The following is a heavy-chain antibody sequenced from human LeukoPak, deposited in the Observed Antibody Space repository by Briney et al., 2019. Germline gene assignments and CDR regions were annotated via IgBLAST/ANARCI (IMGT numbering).Heavy chain of an antibody. Sequence: SETLSLTCTVSGGSISSYYWSWIRQPPGKGLEWLGYIYYTGNSNYNPSLESRVTMLLDTSTNQFSLRLSSVTAADTAVYYCARRYTNSWFFDYWGQGALVTVSS. J-gene: IGHJ4*02. CDR2: IYYTGNS. D-gene: IGHD2-2*02. CDR3: ARRYTNSWFFDY. V-gene: IGHV4-59*08. CDR1: GGSISSYY.